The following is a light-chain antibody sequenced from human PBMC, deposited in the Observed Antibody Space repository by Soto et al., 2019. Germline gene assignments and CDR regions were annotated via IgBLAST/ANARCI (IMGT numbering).Light chain of an antibody. CDR3: QQFVTSPLS. CDR2: GAS. CDR1: QSVTQNF. V-gene: IGKV3-20*01. J-gene: IGKJ4*01. Sequence: EIVLTQSPGTLPLSPGERATLSCRASQSVTQNFLAWYQQRPGQSARLLIYGASNRAAGIPARFSGSASGTDFSLAISRLEPEEFAVDYCQQFVTSPLSFGGGNKVLIK.